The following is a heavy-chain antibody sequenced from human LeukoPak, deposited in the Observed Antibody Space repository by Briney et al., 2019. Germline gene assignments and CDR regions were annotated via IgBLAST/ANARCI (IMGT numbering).Heavy chain of an antibody. V-gene: IGHV3-20*01. CDR1: GFTFYDYG. CDR3: ARKGLGGELGGFDY. Sequence: GGSLRLSCAGSGFTFYDYGMSWVRQAPGKGLEWVSGINRNGGTTGYADSVKGRFTISRDNAKNSLYLQMNSLRAEDTALYHCARKGLGGELGGFDYWGQGTLVTVSS. D-gene: IGHD3-16*01. J-gene: IGHJ4*02. CDR2: INRNGGTT.